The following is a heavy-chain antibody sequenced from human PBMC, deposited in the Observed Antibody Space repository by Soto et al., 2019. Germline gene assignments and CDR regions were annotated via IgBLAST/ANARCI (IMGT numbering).Heavy chain of an antibody. V-gene: IGHV4-39*01. CDR2: ISHSGNT. J-gene: IGHJ3*02. CDR3: ARSNDYGDYGGKDAFDI. D-gene: IGHD4-17*01. CDR1: GDSITSGDFY. Sequence: PSETLSLTCTVSGDSITSGDFYWGWIRRPPGQGLEWIGTISHSGNTFYNPPLKSRVTMSVDTSKNQFSLKLSSVTAADTAVYYCARSNDYGDYGGKDAFDIWGQGTMVTVSS.